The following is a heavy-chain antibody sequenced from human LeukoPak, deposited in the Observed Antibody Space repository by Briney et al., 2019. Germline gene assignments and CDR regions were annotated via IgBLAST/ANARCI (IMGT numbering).Heavy chain of an antibody. CDR3: AKGSRSWSTAPPYYFDY. Sequence: PGGSLRLSCAASGFTFSSYSMNWVRQAPGKGLEWVSYISSSSSTIYYADSVKGRSTISRDNAKNSLYLQMNSLRAEDTAVYYCAKGSRSWSTAPPYYFDYWGQGTLVTVSS. V-gene: IGHV3-48*01. CDR1: GFTFSSYS. J-gene: IGHJ4*02. CDR2: ISSSSSTI. D-gene: IGHD6-13*01.